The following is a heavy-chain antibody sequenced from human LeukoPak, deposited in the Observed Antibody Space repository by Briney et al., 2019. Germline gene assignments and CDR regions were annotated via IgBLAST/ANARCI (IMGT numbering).Heavy chain of an antibody. Sequence: PGGSLRLSCAASGFIFDDYAIHWVRQAPGKGLEWIPLISWDGGSTYYADSVKGRFTISRDNSKNSLYLQMNSLRAEDTALYYCAKDIAAEPSAGVDYWGQGTLVTVSS. J-gene: IGHJ4*02. V-gene: IGHV3-43D*03. CDR1: GFIFDDYA. D-gene: IGHD6-13*01. CDR3: AKDIAAEPSAGVDY. CDR2: ISWDGGST.